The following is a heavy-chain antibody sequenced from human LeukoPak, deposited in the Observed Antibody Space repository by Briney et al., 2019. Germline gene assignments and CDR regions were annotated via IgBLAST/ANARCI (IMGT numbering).Heavy chain of an antibody. CDR2: IKQDGSEK. V-gene: IGHV3-7*05. J-gene: IGHJ4*02. Sequence: GSLRLSCAASGFTFSSYWMSWVRQAPGKGLEWVANIKQDGSEKYYVDSVKGRFTISRDNAKNSLFLQMSSLRAEDTAVYYCARDFNPAGSSSGWSTCKYWGQGTLVTVSS. CDR1: GFTFSSYW. CDR3: ARDFNPAGSSSGWSTCKY. D-gene: IGHD6-19*01.